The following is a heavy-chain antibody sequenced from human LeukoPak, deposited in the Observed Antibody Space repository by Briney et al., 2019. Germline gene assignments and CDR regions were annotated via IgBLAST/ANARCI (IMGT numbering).Heavy chain of an antibody. V-gene: IGHV3-30-3*01. CDR1: GFTFSRYA. D-gene: IGHD1-26*01. Sequence: GGSLRLSCAASGFTFSRYAMHWVRQAPGKGLEWVAVISYDGSNKYYADSVKGRFTISRDNSKNTLYLQMNSLRAEDTAVYYCARDQGIVGATYYFDYWGQGTLVTVSS. J-gene: IGHJ4*02. CDR3: ARDQGIVGATYYFDY. CDR2: ISYDGSNK.